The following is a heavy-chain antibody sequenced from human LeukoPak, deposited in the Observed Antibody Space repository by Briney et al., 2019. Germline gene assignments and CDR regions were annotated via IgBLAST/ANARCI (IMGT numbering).Heavy chain of an antibody. J-gene: IGHJ4*02. Sequence: GGSLRLSCVASGFTFSNYGMHWVRQAPGKGLEWVANIKQDGSEEYYVDSVKGRFTISRDNAKNSLFLQMNSLRAEDTALYYCARSGGFGESYFDYWGQETLVTVSS. CDR2: IKQDGSEE. CDR1: GFTFSNYG. D-gene: IGHD3-10*01. CDR3: ARSGGFGESYFDY. V-gene: IGHV3-7*03.